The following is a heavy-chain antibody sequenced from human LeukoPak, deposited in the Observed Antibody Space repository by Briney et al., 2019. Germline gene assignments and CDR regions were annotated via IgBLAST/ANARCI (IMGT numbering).Heavy chain of an antibody. D-gene: IGHD5-18*01. CDR1: GVTFSSYS. CDR3: ARCSRGYSYGSFDY. J-gene: IGHJ4*02. V-gene: IGHV1-69*02. Sequence: SVKLSCKVSGVTFSSYSISCVRQAPGPRLECMGRIIPIFSIANYAQKFQSRVTITADKSTSTAYMELSSLRSEDTAVYYCARCSRGYSYGSFDYWGQGTLVTVSS. CDR2: IIPIFSIA.